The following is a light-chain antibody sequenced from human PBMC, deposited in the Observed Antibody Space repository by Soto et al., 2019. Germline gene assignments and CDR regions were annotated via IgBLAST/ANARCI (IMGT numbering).Light chain of an antibody. CDR2: SAS. CDR1: QGISSY. J-gene: IGKJ1*01. CDR3: QQCHRYLT. Sequence: DIQLTPSPSSLSASVGDRVTITCRVSQGISSYLNWYRQKPGKVPKLLIYSASNLQSGVPSRFSGSASGTEFTLTISSLQPDDIATYYCQQCHRYLTFGQGTKVDIK. V-gene: IGKV1-27*01.